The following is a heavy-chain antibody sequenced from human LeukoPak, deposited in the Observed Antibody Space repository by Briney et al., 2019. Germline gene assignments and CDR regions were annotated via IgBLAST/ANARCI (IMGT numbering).Heavy chain of an antibody. CDR2: IYYSGST. Sequence: SETLSLTCAVYGGSFSGYYWSWIRQPPGKGLEWIGYIYYSGSTNYNPSLKSRVTISVDTSKNQFSLKLSSVTAADTAVYYCARDSGSSSWGEVDYWGQGTLVTVSS. CDR3: ARDSGSSSWGEVDY. D-gene: IGHD6-13*01. CDR1: GGSFSGYY. J-gene: IGHJ4*02. V-gene: IGHV4-59*01.